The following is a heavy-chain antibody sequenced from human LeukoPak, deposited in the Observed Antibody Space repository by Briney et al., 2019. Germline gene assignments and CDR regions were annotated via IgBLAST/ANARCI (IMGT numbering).Heavy chain of an antibody. CDR3: ARGGVAIVATIGSYYFDY. CDR2: INPNSGGT. D-gene: IGHD5-12*01. J-gene: IGHJ4*02. Sequence: RASVKVSCKASGYTFTGYYIHWVRQAPGQGLEWMGWINPNSGGTNYAQKFQGRVTMTRDTSITTAYMELSRLRSDDTAVYYCARGGVAIVATIGSYYFDYWGQGTLVTVSS. CDR1: GYTFTGYY. V-gene: IGHV1-2*02.